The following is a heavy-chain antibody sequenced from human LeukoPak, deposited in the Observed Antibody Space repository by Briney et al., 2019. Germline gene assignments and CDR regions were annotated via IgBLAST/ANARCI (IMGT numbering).Heavy chain of an antibody. D-gene: IGHD3-22*01. CDR1: GYSFTGHY. J-gene: IGHJ4*02. Sequence: GASVKVSCKASGYSFTGHYMHWVRQAPGQGLEWMGWINPKSGGTNYAQKFQGRVTMTRDTSISTAYMDMSSLRSDDTAVYYCARVETYYYDSSGSYDYWGQGTLVTVSS. CDR2: INPKSGGT. V-gene: IGHV1-2*02. CDR3: ARVETYYYDSSGSYDY.